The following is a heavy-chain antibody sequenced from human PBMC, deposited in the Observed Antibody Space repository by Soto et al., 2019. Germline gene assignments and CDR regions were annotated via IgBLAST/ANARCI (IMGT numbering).Heavy chain of an antibody. V-gene: IGHV4-4*02. CDR2: IYHTGTT. Sequence: QVQLQESGPGLVKPSGTLSLTCAVSGGSISDNWWSWVRQPPGKGLEWIGEIYHTGTTHYNPSLCSRVTISIDKSKNQFSLKLSSVTAADTDVYYCARQIAVARTRGFDFWGQGTLVTVSS. CDR3: ARQIAVARTRGFDF. J-gene: IGHJ4*02. D-gene: IGHD6-19*01. CDR1: GGSISDNW.